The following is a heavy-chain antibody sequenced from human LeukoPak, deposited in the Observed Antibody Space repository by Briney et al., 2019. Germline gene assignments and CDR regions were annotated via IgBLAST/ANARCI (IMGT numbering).Heavy chain of an antibody. CDR2: FDPEDGET. CDR1: GYTLTELS. D-gene: IGHD2-8*01. J-gene: IGHJ4*02. CDR3: AKEGSVCTNGICRYFDY. V-gene: IGHV1-24*01. Sequence: ASVKVSCKVSGYTLTELSMHWVRQAPGKGLEWMGGFDPEDGETIYAQKFQGRVTMTEDTSTDTAYMELSSLRSEDTAVYYCAKEGSVCTNGICRYFDYWGQGTLVTVSS.